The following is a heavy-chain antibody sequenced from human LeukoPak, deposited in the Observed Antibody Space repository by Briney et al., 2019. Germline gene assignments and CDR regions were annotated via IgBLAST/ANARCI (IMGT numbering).Heavy chain of an antibody. CDR2: TSYDGSNK. J-gene: IGHJ4*02. CDR3: ARDSPAVYSSGFRGHFDY. CDR1: GFTFSSYA. V-gene: IGHV3-30-3*01. Sequence: GGSLRLSCAASGFTFSSYAMHWVRQAPGKGLEWAAVTSYDGSNKYYADSVKGRFTISRDNSKNTLYLQMNSLRAEDTAVYYCARDSPAVYSSGFRGHFDYWGQGTLVTVSS. D-gene: IGHD6-19*01.